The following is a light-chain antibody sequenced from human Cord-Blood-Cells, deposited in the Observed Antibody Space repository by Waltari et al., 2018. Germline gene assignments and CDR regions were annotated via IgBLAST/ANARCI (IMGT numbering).Light chain of an antibody. V-gene: IGKV1-39*01. CDR2: AES. Sequence: DIQMTQSPSSLSASVGDRVTITCRACQSISSYLNWYQQKPGIAPKLLIYAESSLQSGVPSRFSGRGSGIDFTLTISSLQPEDFATYYCQQSYSTPRTFGQGTKLEIK. J-gene: IGKJ2*02. CDR1: QSISSY. CDR3: QQSYSTPRT.